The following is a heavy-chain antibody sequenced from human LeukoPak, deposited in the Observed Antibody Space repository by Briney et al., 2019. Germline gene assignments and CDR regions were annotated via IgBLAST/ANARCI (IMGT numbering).Heavy chain of an antibody. CDR2: INDHGNNT. D-gene: IGHD5-24*01. V-gene: IGHV3-74*01. CDR3: ARGGYNYVYAFDI. Sequence: GGSLRLSCAASGFTFSDYWMHWVRQAPGKGLMWVSRINDHGNNTNYVDSVKGRFNISRDNAKDSLYLQMNSLRAEDTAVYYCARGGYNYVYAFDIWGQGTMVTVSS. J-gene: IGHJ3*02. CDR1: GFTFSDYW.